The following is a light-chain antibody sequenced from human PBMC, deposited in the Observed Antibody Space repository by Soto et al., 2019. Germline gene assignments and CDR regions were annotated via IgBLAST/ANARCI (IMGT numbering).Light chain of an antibody. Sequence: EIVLTQSPGTLSLSPGERATLSCRASQSVSSTYIAWYQQNPGQAPRLLIYGASSRATGIPDRFSGSGSGTDFTLTISRLEPEDFAVYFYQQYGRSPPFTFGQGTKMEIK. J-gene: IGKJ2*01. CDR3: QQYGRSPPFT. CDR2: GAS. V-gene: IGKV3-20*01. CDR1: QSVSSTY.